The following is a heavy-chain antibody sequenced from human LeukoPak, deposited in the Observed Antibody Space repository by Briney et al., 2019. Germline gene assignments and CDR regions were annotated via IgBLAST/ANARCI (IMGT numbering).Heavy chain of an antibody. CDR3: ATLYSSTWPIY. CDR1: GYSFTSYW. J-gene: IGHJ4*02. D-gene: IGHD6-13*01. V-gene: IGHV5-51*01. Sequence: GESRKISCKGSGYSFTSYWIGWVRQMPGKGLEYMGIIYPGDSDTRYSPSFQGQVAISTDKSISTAYLQWSSLKASDTAMYYCATLYSSTWPIYWGQGTLVTVSS. CDR2: IYPGDSDT.